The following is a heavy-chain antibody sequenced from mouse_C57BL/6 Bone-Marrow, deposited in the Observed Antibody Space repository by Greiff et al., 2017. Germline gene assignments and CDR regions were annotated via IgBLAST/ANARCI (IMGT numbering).Heavy chain of an antibody. CDR2: IDPSDSYT. V-gene: IGHV1-50*01. Sequence: QVQLQQPGAELVKPGASVKLSCKASGYTFTSYWMQWVKQRPGQGLEWIGEIDPSDSYTNYNQKLKGKATLTVDTSSSTAYMQLSGLTSEDSAVYYCARGYGFDYWGQGTTLTVSS. CDR1: GYTFTSYW. J-gene: IGHJ2*01. CDR3: ARGYGFDY. D-gene: IGHD1-1*02.